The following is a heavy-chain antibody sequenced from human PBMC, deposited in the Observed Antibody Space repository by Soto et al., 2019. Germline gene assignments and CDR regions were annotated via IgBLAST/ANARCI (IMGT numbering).Heavy chain of an antibody. CDR3: ARVAVAARPRWYNWFDP. J-gene: IGHJ5*02. Sequence: QEQLVHSGAEVKKPGASVKVSCKTSGYTFTDYDINWVRQATGQGLEWIGWMNPNSGETGYAQKFQGRVTMTRSASLSTAYLELSSLRSEDTAVYYCARVAVAARPRWYNWFDPWGQGTLVTVPS. CDR1: GYTFTDYD. CDR2: MNPNSGET. V-gene: IGHV1-8*01. D-gene: IGHD2-15*01.